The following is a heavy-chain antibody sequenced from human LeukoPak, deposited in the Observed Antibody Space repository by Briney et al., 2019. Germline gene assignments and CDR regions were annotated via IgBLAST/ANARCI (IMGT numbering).Heavy chain of an antibody. CDR3: ARDFGRYSGYDFDF. CDR2: INPNSGAT. D-gene: IGHD5-12*01. J-gene: IGHJ4*02. V-gene: IGHV1-2*02. Sequence: ASVKVSYNASGYTFTAYYMLWMRQAPGQGLEWMAWINPNSGATNYAPKFQGRVTLTRDTSITTAYMELSRLRSDDTAVYYCARDFGRYSGYDFDFWGQGTLVTVSS. CDR1: GYTFTAYY.